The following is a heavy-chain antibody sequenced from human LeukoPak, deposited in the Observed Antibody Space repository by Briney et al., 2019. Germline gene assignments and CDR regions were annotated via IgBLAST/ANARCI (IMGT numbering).Heavy chain of an antibody. V-gene: IGHV3-48*03. CDR1: GFTYSSYE. D-gene: IGHD1-20*01. J-gene: IGHJ6*02. CDR2: ISSSGSTI. CDR3: ARPITGPAGMDV. Sequence: QSGGSLRLSCAASGFTYSSYEMNWVRQAPGKGLEWVSYISSSGSTIYYADSVKGRFTISRDNAKNSLYLQMNSLRAEDTAVYYCARPITGPAGMDVWGQGTTVTVSS.